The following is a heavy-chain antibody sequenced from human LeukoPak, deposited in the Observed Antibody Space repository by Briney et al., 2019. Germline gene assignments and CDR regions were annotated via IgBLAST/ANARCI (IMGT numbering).Heavy chain of an antibody. Sequence: SETLSLTCAVYGGSFSGYYWSWIRQPPGKGLEWIGEINHSGSTNYNPSLKSRVTISVDTSKNQFSLKLSSVTAAHTAVYYCARDDGYALKYYFDYWGQGTLVTVSS. CDR1: GGSFSGYY. D-gene: IGHD5-24*01. J-gene: IGHJ4*02. V-gene: IGHV4-34*01. CDR2: INHSGST. CDR3: ARDDGYALKYYFDY.